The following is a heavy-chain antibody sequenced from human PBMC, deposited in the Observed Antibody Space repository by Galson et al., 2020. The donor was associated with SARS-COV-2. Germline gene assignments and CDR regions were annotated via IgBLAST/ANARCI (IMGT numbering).Heavy chain of an antibody. Sequence: GASLKISCAASGFTFSSYVMYWVRQPPGKGLEWVAVISYDGSNKYYADSVEGRFTISRDNSKNTLYLQMNSPRAEDTAVYYCAKTQGGSYHGAFDIWGQGTMVTFSS. CDR1: GFTFSSYV. J-gene: IGHJ3*02. V-gene: IGHV3-30*18. D-gene: IGHD1-26*01. CDR2: ISYDGSNK. CDR3: AKTQGGSYHGAFDI.